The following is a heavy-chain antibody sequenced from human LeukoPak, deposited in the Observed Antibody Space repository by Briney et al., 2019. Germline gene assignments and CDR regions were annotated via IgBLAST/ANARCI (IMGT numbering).Heavy chain of an antibody. CDR3: LRGDTRDY. D-gene: IGHD3-22*01. V-gene: IGHV3-21*01. Sequence: GGSLRLSCAASGFTFSTYTMNWVRQAPGKGLEWVSSISSSCGTIHSADSVKGRFTISRDNAKNSLYLQMNSLRAEDTAVYYCLRGDTRDYWGQGTLVTVSS. CDR2: ISSSCGTI. CDR1: GFTFSTYT. J-gene: IGHJ4*02.